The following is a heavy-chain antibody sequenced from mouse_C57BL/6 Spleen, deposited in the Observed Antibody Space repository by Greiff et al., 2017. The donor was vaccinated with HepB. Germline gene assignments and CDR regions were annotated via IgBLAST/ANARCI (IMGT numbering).Heavy chain of an antibody. V-gene: IGHV5-17*01. CDR3: ARDGSGYFDY. CDR2: ISSGSSTI. J-gene: IGHJ2*01. Sequence: DVHLVESGGGLVKPGGSLKLSCAASGFTFSDYGMHWVRQAPEKGLEWVAYISSGSSTIYYADTVKGRFTISRDNAKNTLFLQMTSLRSEDTAMYYCARDGSGYFDYWGQGTTLTVSS. CDR1: GFTFSDYG. D-gene: IGHD1-1*01.